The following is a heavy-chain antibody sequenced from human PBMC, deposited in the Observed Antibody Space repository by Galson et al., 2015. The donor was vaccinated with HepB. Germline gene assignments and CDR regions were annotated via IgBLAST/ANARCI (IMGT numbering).Heavy chain of an antibody. D-gene: IGHD3-3*01. CDR1: GFSLSTYS. V-gene: IGHV3-48*02. Sequence: SLRLSCAAYGFSLSTYSMNWVRQAPGKGLEWVSYISRTGSTVFHADSVKGRFTSSRYNAKNSLYLQMSSLRDEDTAVYYCAREFVQLRSGYLIYYGMDVWGQGSTVTVSS. CDR2: ISRTGSTV. J-gene: IGHJ6*02. CDR3: AREFVQLRSGYLIYYGMDV.